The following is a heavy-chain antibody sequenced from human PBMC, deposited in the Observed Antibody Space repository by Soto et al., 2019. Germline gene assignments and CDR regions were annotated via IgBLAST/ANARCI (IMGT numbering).Heavy chain of an antibody. J-gene: IGHJ3*02. Sequence: PSETLSLTFTVSSGSIGTYFWSWIRQPPGKGLEWIGYIYYSGTTNYNPSLKSRVTIFLDTSKNQFSLRLSSVTAADTAVYYCARGRGGTYDAFDIWGQGTLVTVSS. CDR3: ARGRGGTYDAFDI. CDR1: SGSIGTYF. CDR2: IYYSGTT. V-gene: IGHV4-59*01. D-gene: IGHD1-26*01.